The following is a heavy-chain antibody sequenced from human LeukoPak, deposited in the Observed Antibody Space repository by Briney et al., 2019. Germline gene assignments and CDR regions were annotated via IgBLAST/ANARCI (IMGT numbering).Heavy chain of an antibody. CDR1: EFTFTDHT. Sequence: GRSLRLSCAGSEFTFTDHTNNWVRQAPGEGLEWVSSVSGTSTYMYHADPVKGRFTISRDNAKNSVFLQLSSLRVEDTAVYYCARGETGNIADAFDLWGQGTLVTVSS. CDR3: ARGETGNIADAFDL. CDR2: VSGTSTYM. D-gene: IGHD1-14*01. V-gene: IGHV3-21*01. J-gene: IGHJ3*01.